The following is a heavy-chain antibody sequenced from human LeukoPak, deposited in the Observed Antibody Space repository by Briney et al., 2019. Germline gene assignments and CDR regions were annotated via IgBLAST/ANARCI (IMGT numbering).Heavy chain of an antibody. V-gene: IGHV3-49*03. Sequence: GGSLRLSCTASGFTFGDYAMSWFRQAPGKGLEWVGFIRSKAYGGTTEYAASVKGRFTISRDDSKSIAYLQMNSLRAEDTAVYYCARRLKLAAAGNGGCDYWGQGTLVTVSS. J-gene: IGHJ4*02. D-gene: IGHD6-13*01. CDR1: GFTFGDYA. CDR3: ARRLKLAAAGNGGCDY. CDR2: IRSKAYGGTT.